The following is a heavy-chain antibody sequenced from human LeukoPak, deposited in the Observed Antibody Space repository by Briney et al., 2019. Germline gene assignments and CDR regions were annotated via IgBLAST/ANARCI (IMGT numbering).Heavy chain of an antibody. Sequence: GASVKVSCKASGYTFTGYYMHWVRQAPGQGLEWMGWINPNSGSTSYSQKFQGRVTMTRDTSISTAYMELSRPRSDDTAVYYCARDRSYYWFDPWGQGTLVTVSS. J-gene: IGHJ5*02. V-gene: IGHV1-2*02. CDR2: INPNSGST. CDR1: GYTFTGYY. D-gene: IGHD1-26*01. CDR3: ARDRSYYWFDP.